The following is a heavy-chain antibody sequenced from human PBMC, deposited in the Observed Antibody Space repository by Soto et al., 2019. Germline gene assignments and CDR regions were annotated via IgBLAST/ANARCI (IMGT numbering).Heavy chain of an antibody. CDR3: ARVPSARIGVDY. J-gene: IGHJ4*02. V-gene: IGHV3-21*02. CDR2: IGTSSNYI. Sequence: EVQLVESGGGLVQPGGSLRLSCTASGFIFSSFGMTWVRQAPGKGLEWVSSIGTSSNYIHYADSLKGRFTISRDNAKDSVFLEVNSLRAEDTATYYCARVPSARIGVDYWGQGALVTVSS. CDR1: GFIFSSFG. D-gene: IGHD6-6*01.